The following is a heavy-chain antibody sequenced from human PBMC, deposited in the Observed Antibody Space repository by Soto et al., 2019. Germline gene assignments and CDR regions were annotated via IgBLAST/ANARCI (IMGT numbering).Heavy chain of an antibody. D-gene: IGHD6-19*01. CDR3: ASGAANSTGWYIWFDP. Sequence: QVQLVQSGAEVKKPGSSVKVSCKVSGGTFSTYPINWVRQAPGQGLEFMGGIIPKFGTTNYAQKFRGTVTITADEATSTADMELNNLRSEDTAVYYCASGAANSTGWYIWFDPWGQGTLVTVSS. V-gene: IGHV1-69*01. CDR1: GGTFSTYP. CDR2: IIPKFGTT. J-gene: IGHJ5*02.